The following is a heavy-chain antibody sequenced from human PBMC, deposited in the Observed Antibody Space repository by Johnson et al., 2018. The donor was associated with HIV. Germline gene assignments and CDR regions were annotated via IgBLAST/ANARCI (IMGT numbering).Heavy chain of an antibody. CDR2: IRYDGSNK. J-gene: IGHJ3*02. Sequence: QVQLVESGGGLVQPGGSLRLSCAASGFTFSSYGMHWVRQAPGKGLDWVAFIRYDGSNKYYADSVKGRFTISRDNSKNTLYLQMNSLRAEDTAVYYCARGEGGTYLPDAFDIWGQGTMVTVSS. D-gene: IGHD1-26*01. CDR3: ARGEGGTYLPDAFDI. CDR1: GFTFSSYG. V-gene: IGHV3-30*02.